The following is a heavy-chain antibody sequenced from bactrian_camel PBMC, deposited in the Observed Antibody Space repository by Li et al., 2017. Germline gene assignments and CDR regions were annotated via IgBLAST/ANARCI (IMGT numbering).Heavy chain of an antibody. Sequence: VQLVESGGGSVQPEESLRLSCAASGFTFSSYVMSWVRQAPGKELEWVSAIVNGGDSTYYTDSVKGRFAISRDNAKNTLYLQLNSLKTEDTAIYYCAKDLGAYWAYNKWGQGTQVTVS. CDR1: GFTFSSYV. V-gene: IGHV3S40*01. CDR3: AKDLGAYWAYNK. D-gene: IGHD1*01. CDR2: IVNGGDST. J-gene: IGHJ4*01.